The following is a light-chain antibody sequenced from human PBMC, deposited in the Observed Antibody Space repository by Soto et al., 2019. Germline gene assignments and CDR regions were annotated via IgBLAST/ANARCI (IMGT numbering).Light chain of an antibody. CDR3: QQYGSFSPIT. Sequence: DIQMTQSPSTLSASVGDRVTITCRASRSISNWLAWYQQRPGIAPKLLIFDASILQSGVPSRFSGSGSGTEFTLGISRLQTDDFATYYCQQYGSFSPITFGGGTKVEI. CDR1: RSISNW. CDR2: DAS. J-gene: IGKJ4*01. V-gene: IGKV1-5*01.